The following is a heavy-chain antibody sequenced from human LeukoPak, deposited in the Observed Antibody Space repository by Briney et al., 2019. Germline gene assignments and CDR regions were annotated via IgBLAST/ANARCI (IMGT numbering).Heavy chain of an antibody. V-gene: IGHV3-33*08. Sequence: GGSLRLSCAASGFTLSSYAMSWVRQAPGKGLEWVAVIWYDGGNKYYADSVKGRFTISRDNSKNTLYLQMNSLRAEDTAVYYCARGNGHISGYLDYWGQGTLVTVSS. D-gene: IGHD2-8*01. CDR1: GFTLSSYA. CDR2: IWYDGGNK. J-gene: IGHJ4*02. CDR3: ARGNGHISGYLDY.